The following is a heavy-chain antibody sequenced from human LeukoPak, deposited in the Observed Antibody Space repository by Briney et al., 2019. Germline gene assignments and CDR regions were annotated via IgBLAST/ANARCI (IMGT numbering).Heavy chain of an antibody. D-gene: IGHD4-23*01. CDR1: GFTFSSYT. Sequence: GGSLRLSCAASGFTFSSYTMNWVRQAPGKGLEWVSTLSGSGGTTYYADSVKGRFTISRDNSKNTLFLEMSGLRVEDTALYYCAKGAVESLNYYFYMEVWGTGTTVTVSS. J-gene: IGHJ6*03. CDR3: AKGAVESLNYYFYMEV. V-gene: IGHV3-23*01. CDR2: LSGSGGTT.